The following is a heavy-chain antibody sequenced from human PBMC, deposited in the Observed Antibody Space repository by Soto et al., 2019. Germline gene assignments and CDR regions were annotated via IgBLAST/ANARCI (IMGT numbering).Heavy chain of an antibody. CDR3: AREMRPSEQSLVRNNYYYYGMDV. Sequence: GASVKVSCKASGYTFTGYYMHWVRQAPGQGLEWMGWINPNSGGTNYAQKFQGWVTMTRDTSISTAYMELSRLRSDDTAVYYCAREMRPSEQSLVRNNYYYYGMDVWGQGTSVTVSS. CDR2: INPNSGGT. CDR1: GYTFTGYY. V-gene: IGHV1-2*04. J-gene: IGHJ6*02. D-gene: IGHD6-19*01.